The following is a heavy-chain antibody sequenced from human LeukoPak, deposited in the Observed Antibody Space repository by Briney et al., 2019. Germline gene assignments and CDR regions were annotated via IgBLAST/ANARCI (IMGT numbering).Heavy chain of an antibody. V-gene: IGHV3-48*03. CDR1: GFTFRSYE. J-gene: IGHJ2*01. D-gene: IGHD4-17*01. CDR2: ISGSGSTI. CDR3: ARDYGDYWWYFDL. Sequence: GGSLRLPCAASGFTFRSYEMNWVRQAPGQGLEWVSYISGSGSTIYYADSVQGRLTISRDNAKNSLYLQMNSLRAEDTAVYYCARDYGDYWWYFDLWGRGTLVTVSS.